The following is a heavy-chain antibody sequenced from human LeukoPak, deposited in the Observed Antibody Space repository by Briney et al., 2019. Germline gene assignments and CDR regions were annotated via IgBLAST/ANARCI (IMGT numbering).Heavy chain of an antibody. CDR2: IYPGDSDT. D-gene: IGHD6-6*01. V-gene: IGHV5-51*01. J-gene: IGHJ4*02. CDR1: GYNFINNW. CDR3: ARLDSSSSGAHFDY. Sequence: GESLKISCKGSGYNFINNWIAWVRQMPGKGLEWMGIIYPGDSDTRYSPSFQGQVTISADKSISTAYLQWGSLKASHSAMYYCARLDSSSSGAHFDYWGQGTLVTVSS.